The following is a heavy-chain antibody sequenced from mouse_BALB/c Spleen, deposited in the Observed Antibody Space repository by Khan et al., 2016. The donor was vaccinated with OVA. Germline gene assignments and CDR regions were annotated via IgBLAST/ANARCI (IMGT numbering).Heavy chain of an antibody. Sequence: QVQLKESGAELVRPGSSMTISCKASGYAFSTYWVNWVRQGPGQGLEWIGQTYPGDGNTNYNGHFKTKATLTEDKSSRTSYMQLSCLTSEDSAVYFGARSGDDVFAYWGQGTLVTVSA. V-gene: IGHV1-80*01. J-gene: IGHJ3*01. CDR3: ARSGDDVFAY. CDR1: GYAFSTYW. D-gene: IGHD2-12*01. CDR2: TYPGDGNT.